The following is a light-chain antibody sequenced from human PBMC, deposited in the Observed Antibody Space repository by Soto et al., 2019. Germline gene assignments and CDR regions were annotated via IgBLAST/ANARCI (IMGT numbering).Light chain of an antibody. CDR3: QQCYSALP. J-gene: IGKJ4*01. CDR2: SAS. CDR1: QNIGTS. V-gene: IGKV1-39*01. Sequence: VEVTQSPSSLSASVGDRVTITCRARQNIGTSLNWYQQKPGQAPKLLIFSASSLQTGVPSRFSGSGSGTHFTLTISSLQPYDIANYFCQQCYSALPFGGGTKVE.